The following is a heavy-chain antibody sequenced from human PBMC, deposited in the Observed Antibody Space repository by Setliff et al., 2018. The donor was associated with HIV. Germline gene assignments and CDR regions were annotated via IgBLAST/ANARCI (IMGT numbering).Heavy chain of an antibody. CDR3: ARDRRGYYHGSGSCYMDV. CDR2: IYTSGIT. Sequence: SETLSLTCTVSGDSISSYYWSWIRQPPGKGLEWIGYIYTSGITDYNPSLKSRVTISGDTSKNQFSLKLSSVTAADTAVYYCARDRRGYYHGSGSCYMDVWGTGTTVTVS. CDR1: GDSISSYY. J-gene: IGHJ6*03. D-gene: IGHD3-10*01. V-gene: IGHV4-4*08.